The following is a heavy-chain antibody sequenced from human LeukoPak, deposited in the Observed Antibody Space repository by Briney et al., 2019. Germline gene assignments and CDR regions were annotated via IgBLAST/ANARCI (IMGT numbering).Heavy chain of an antibody. Sequence: GGSLRLSCAASGFTLSSYWMHWVRQAPGKGLIWVSRSNSDGSSTSYADSVKGRFTISRDNAKNTLYLQMNSLRAEDTAVYYCARVLKQWLVGIDYFDYWGQGTLVTVSS. D-gene: IGHD6-19*01. V-gene: IGHV3-74*01. CDR1: GFTLSSYW. CDR3: ARVLKQWLVGIDYFDY. CDR2: SNSDGSST. J-gene: IGHJ4*02.